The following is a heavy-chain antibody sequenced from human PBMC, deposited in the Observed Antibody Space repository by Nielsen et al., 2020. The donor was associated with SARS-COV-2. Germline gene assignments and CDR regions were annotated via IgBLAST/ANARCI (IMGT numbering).Heavy chain of an antibody. J-gene: IGHJ3*02. CDR1: GFTFDDYG. V-gene: IGHV3-20*04. CDR3: AKEDCSSTSCYTAAAFDI. Sequence: GESLKISCAASGFTFDDYGMSWVRQAPGKGLEWVSGINWNGGSTGYADSVKGRFTISRDNSKNTLYLQMNSLRAEDTAVYYCAKEDCSSTSCYTAAAFDIWGQGTMVTVSS. D-gene: IGHD2-2*02. CDR2: INWNGGST.